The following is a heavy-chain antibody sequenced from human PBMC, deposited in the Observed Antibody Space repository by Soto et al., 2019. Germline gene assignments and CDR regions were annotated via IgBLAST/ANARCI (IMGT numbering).Heavy chain of an antibody. J-gene: IGHJ4*02. CDR1: GGTFSNFG. CDR2: IIPVFGRA. D-gene: IGHD2-15*01. CDR3: AIDTRDGVGAATGLEY. Sequence: QVQLVQSGAEVKKPGSSVKVSCKASGGTFSNFGMSWVRQAPGHGLEWMGVIIPVFGRANYARTFQGRVTITADESTSTVYMELRSLRSEDTAVYFCAIDTRDGVGAATGLEYWGQGTLVTVSS. V-gene: IGHV1-69*01.